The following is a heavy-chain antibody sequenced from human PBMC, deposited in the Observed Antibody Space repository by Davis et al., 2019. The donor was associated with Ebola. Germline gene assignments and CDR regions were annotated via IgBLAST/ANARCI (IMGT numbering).Heavy chain of an antibody. CDR2: ISSSSSTI. CDR3: ARDLVPIRGYSYGYDY. Sequence: GGSLRLSCVASGFTVSSDYMSWVRQAPGKGLEWVSYISSSSSTIYYADSVKGRFTISRDNAKNSLYLQMNSLRDEDTAVYYCARDLVPIRGYSYGYDYWGQGTLVTVSS. D-gene: IGHD5-18*01. J-gene: IGHJ4*02. CDR1: GFTVSSDY. V-gene: IGHV3-48*02.